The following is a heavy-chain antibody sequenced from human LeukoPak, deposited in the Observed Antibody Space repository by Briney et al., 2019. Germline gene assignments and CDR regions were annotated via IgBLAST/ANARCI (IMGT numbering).Heavy chain of an antibody. CDR3: ARITIFPPVYYYYGMDV. D-gene: IGHD3-9*01. V-gene: IGHV4-34*01. J-gene: IGHJ6*02. Sequence: SETLSLTCAVYGGSFSGYCWSWIRQPPGKGLEWIGEINHSGSTNYNPSLKGRVTISVDTSKNQFSLRLSSVTAADTAVYYCARITIFPPVYYYYGMDVWGQGTTVTVSS. CDR2: INHSGST. CDR1: GGSFSGYC.